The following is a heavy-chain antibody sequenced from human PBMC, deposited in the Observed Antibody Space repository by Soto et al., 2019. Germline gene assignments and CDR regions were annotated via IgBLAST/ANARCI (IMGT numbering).Heavy chain of an antibody. Sequence: DSCKGSVGTFSSYAFSWVRQAPGQGLEWMGGIIPMYVTRNYAQRFQGSVTITADESTSTAYMELSSLISEDAAVYSSARDLGGGSGGSCRYSWFDPWGQGSLVAASS. V-gene: IGHV1-69*01. D-gene: IGHD2-15*01. CDR2: IIPMYVTR. CDR1: VGTFSSYA. CDR3: ARDLGGGSGGSCRYSWFDP. J-gene: IGHJ5*01.